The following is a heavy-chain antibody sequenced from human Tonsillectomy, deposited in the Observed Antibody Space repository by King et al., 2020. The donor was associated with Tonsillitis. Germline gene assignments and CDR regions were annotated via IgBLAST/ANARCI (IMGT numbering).Heavy chain of an antibody. CDR2: IYHSGSA. Sequence: QLQESGPGLVKPSETLSLTCAVSGYSISSGYYWGWIRQPPGKGLEWLGSIYHSGSAYYNPSLKSRVTISLDTFKNQFSLKLSSVTAADTAVYYCARDLEYGYVWGSYRQEVGDAFDIWGQGTMVTVSS. CDR3: ARDLEYGYVWGSYRQEVGDAFDI. CDR1: GYSISSGYY. D-gene: IGHD3-16*02. V-gene: IGHV4-38-2*02. J-gene: IGHJ3*02.